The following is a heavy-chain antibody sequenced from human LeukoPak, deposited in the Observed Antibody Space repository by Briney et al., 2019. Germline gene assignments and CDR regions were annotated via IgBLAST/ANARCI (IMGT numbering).Heavy chain of an antibody. D-gene: IGHD3-10*01. CDR1: GFTFSSYG. CDR2: IWYDGSNK. V-gene: IGHV3-33*01. CDR3: ARDPPYYYGSGSYYFDY. J-gene: IGHJ4*02. Sequence: GGSLRLSCAAPGFTFSSYGMHWVRQAPGKGLDWVAVIWYDGSNKYYADSVKGRFTISRDNSKNSLYLQMNSLRAEDTAVYYCARDPPYYYGSGSYYFDYWGQGTLVTVSS.